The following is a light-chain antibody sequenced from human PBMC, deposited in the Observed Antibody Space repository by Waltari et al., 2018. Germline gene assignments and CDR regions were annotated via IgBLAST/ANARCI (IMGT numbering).Light chain of an antibody. V-gene: IGKV3-11*01. Sequence: IVLTQSPATLSLSPGERATLSCRASQSVGISLAWYQKKPGQAPRLLIYDASNRATGIPVMFSCSGSGTDFTLTISSLEPEDFAVYYCQQRSKWPLTFGQRTKVEIK. CDR2: DAS. J-gene: IGKJ1*01. CDR3: QQRSKWPLT. CDR1: QSVGIS.